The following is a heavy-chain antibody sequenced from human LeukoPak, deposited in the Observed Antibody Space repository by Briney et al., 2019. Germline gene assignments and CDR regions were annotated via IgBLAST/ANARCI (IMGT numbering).Heavy chain of an antibody. J-gene: IGHJ3*02. CDR2: IYYSGST. CDR1: GGSISSYY. V-gene: IGHV4-59*01. D-gene: IGHD3-16*01. CDR3: ARDKGAYSAPIGAFDI. Sequence: SETLSLTCTVSGGSISSYYWSWIRQPPGKGLEWIGYIYYSGSTNYNPSLKSRVTISVDTSKNQFSLKLSSVTAADTAVYYCARDKGAYSAPIGAFDIWGQGTMVTVSS.